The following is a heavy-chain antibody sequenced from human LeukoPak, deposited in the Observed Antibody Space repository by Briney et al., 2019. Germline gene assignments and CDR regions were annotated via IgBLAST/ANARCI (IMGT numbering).Heavy chain of an antibody. Sequence: GGSLRLSCAASGFTFSSYAMSWVRQAPGKGLEWVSAISGSGGSTYYADSVKGRFTISRDNSKNTLYLQMNSLRAEDTAVYYCAKDPWRPIAVAGTLPDYWGQGTLVTVSS. CDR1: GFTFSSYA. D-gene: IGHD6-19*01. V-gene: IGHV3-23*01. J-gene: IGHJ4*02. CDR3: AKDPWRPIAVAGTLPDY. CDR2: ISGSGGST.